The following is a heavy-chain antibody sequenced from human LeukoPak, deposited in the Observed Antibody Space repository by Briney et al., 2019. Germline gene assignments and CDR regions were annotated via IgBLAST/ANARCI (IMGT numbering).Heavy chain of an antibody. D-gene: IGHD3-3*01. Sequence: GGSLRLSCAVSGFTFSNAWMSWVRQAPGKGLEWVAVISYDGRNKYYADSVKGRFTISRDNSKNTLNLQMNSLRAEDTAVYYCASRPNDSWRGPFDYWGQGTLATVSS. J-gene: IGHJ4*02. V-gene: IGHV3-30*03. CDR3: ASRPNDSWRGPFDY. CDR1: GFTFSNAW. CDR2: ISYDGRNK.